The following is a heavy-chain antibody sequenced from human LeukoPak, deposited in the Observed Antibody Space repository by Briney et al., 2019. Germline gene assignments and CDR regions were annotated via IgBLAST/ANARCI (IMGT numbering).Heavy chain of an antibody. D-gene: IGHD6-19*01. V-gene: IGHV3-11*01. Sequence: GGSLRLSCAASGFTISDYYMSWIRQAPGKGLEWVSYISSSGSTIYYADSVKGRFTISRDNAKNSLYLQMNSLRAEDTAVYYCARDRSSGWPGDDAFDIWGQGTMVTVSS. CDR2: ISSSGSTI. CDR3: ARDRSSGWPGDDAFDI. J-gene: IGHJ3*02. CDR1: GFTISDYY.